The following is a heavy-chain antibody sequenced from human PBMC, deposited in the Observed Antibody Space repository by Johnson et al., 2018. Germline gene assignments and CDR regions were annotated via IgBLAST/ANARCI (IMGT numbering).Heavy chain of an antibody. Sequence: VQLQESGGGLVQXGGSLRLSCAASGFTFDDYAMHWVRQAPGKGLEWVSGISWNSGSIGYADSVEGRFTISRDNAKNSLYLQMNSLRPEDKALYYCAKAPVGWLGEGAEYFQHWGQGTLVTVSS. CDR2: ISWNSGSI. CDR3: AKAPVGWLGEGAEYFQH. J-gene: IGHJ1*01. D-gene: IGHD3-3*01. V-gene: IGHV3-9*01. CDR1: GFTFDDYA.